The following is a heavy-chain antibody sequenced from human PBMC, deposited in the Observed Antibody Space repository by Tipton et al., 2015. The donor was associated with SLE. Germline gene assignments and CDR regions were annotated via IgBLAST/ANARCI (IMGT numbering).Heavy chain of an antibody. CDR2: INHSGST. V-gene: IGHV4-34*01. D-gene: IGHD2-15*01. Sequence: TLSLTCAVYGGSFSAYYWSWIRQPPGKGLEWIGEINHSGSTYYNPSLKSRVTISVDTSKNQFSLKLSSVTAADTAVYYCARLDCSGGSCYYLASGWFDPWGQGTLVTVSS. CDR1: GGSFSAYY. CDR3: ARLDCSGGSCYYLASGWFDP. J-gene: IGHJ5*02.